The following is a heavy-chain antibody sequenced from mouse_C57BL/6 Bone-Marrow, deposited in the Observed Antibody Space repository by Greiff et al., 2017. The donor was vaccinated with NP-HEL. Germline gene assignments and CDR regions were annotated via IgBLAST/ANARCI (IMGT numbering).Heavy chain of an antibody. CDR1: GLTFSSYT. CDR2: ISGGGGNT. Sequence: EVQLVESGGGLVKPGGSLKLSCAASGLTFSSYTMSWVRQTPEKRLEWVATISGGGGNTYYPDSVKGRFTISRDNAKNTLYLQMSSLRSEDTALYYCAGEVITTVVADYAMDYWGQGTSVTVSS. CDR3: AGEVITTVVADYAMDY. V-gene: IGHV5-9*01. J-gene: IGHJ4*01. D-gene: IGHD1-1*01.